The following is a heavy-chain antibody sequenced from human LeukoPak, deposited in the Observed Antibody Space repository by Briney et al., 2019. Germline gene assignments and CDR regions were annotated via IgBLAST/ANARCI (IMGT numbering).Heavy chain of an antibody. Sequence: SGGSLRLSCAASGFTFSSYSMNWVRQAPGKGLKRVSYISSSSSTIYYADSVKGRFTISRDNAKNSLYLQMNSLRAEDTAVYYCARVSRRYYYDSSGYLGYWGQGTLVTVSS. CDR2: ISSSSSTI. D-gene: IGHD3-22*01. CDR3: ARVSRRYYYDSSGYLGY. CDR1: GFTFSSYS. J-gene: IGHJ4*02. V-gene: IGHV3-48*01.